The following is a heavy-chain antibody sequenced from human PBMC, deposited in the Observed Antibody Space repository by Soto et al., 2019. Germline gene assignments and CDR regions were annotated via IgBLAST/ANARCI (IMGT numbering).Heavy chain of an antibody. V-gene: IGHV3-53*01. J-gene: IGHJ4*02. CDR1: GVIVSNNY. CDR2: IYSGGGT. Sequence: GGSLRLSCAASGVIVSNNYMSWVRQAPGKGLEWIAIIYSGGGTYYADSVKGRFTISIDTSKNTLYLQLSSLSAEDTAIYYCARGGGSSYGYLVYWGQGTLVTVSS. D-gene: IGHD3-16*01. CDR3: ARGGGSSYGYLVY.